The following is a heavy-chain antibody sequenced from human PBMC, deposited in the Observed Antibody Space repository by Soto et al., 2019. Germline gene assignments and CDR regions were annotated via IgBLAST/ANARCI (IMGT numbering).Heavy chain of an antibody. CDR2: ISANSGNT. Sequence: QVQLVQSGVEMKEPGASVMVSCKASGYTFTSNGISWVRQAPGQGLEWMGWISANSGNTNYAEKFQGRVTMTKDTSTSTVYMELRSLRSDDTAVYYCARNEWQAFREWGQGTLVTVSS. D-gene: IGHD2-8*01. J-gene: IGHJ4*02. V-gene: IGHV1-18*01. CDR1: GYTFTSNG. CDR3: ARNEWQAFRE.